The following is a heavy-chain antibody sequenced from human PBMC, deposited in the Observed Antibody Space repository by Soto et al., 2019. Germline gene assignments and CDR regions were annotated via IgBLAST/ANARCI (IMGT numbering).Heavy chain of an antibody. J-gene: IGHJ3*02. Sequence: PGGSLRLSCGASGFTFSSYGMHWVRQAPGKGLEWVAVIWYDGSNKYYADSVKGRFTISRDNSKNTLYLQMNSLRAEDTALYYCARDLPIVVVPAAIRNDAFDIWGQGTMVTVSS. CDR1: GFTFSSYG. D-gene: IGHD2-2*02. CDR2: IWYDGSNK. CDR3: ARDLPIVVVPAAIRNDAFDI. V-gene: IGHV3-33*01.